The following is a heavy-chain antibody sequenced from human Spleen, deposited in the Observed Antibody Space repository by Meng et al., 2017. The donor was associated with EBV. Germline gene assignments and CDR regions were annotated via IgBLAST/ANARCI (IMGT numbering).Heavy chain of an antibody. CDR2: VSHSGST. Sequence: HLTQWGRGLLKPSGTLSPTRAVYGGSFSGYYWSWIRQPPGKGLEWIGEVSHSGSTNYSPSLKSRLTISVDASKNQYSLKLTSVTAADTATYYCARGSRYSDWLAQGHIWFDSWGQGTLVTVSS. CDR3: ARGSRYSDWLAQGHIWFDS. D-gene: IGHD3-9*01. J-gene: IGHJ5*01. V-gene: IGHV4-34*02. CDR1: GGSFSGYY.